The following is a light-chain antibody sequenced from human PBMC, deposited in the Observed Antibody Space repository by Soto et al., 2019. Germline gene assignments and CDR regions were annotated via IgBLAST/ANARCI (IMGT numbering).Light chain of an antibody. CDR2: AAS. CDR3: QQLNSFPIP. V-gene: IGKV1-9*01. Sequence: IQLTQSPSSLSASVGDRVTITCRASQGISSFLAWYQQKPGKAPKLLIYAASTLQSGVPSRFSGSGSGTDFTLTISSLQPEDFATYYCQQLNSFPIPFGPGTKVDIE. CDR1: QGISSF. J-gene: IGKJ3*01.